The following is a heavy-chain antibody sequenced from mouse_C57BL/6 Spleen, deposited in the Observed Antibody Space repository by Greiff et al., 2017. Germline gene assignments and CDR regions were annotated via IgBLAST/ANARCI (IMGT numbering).Heavy chain of an antibody. CDR2: ISSGGSYT. V-gene: IGHV5-6*01. Sequence: EVQVVESGGDLVKPGGSLKLSCAASGFTFSSYGMSWVRQTPDKRLEWVATISSGGSYTYYPDSVKGRFTISRDNAKNTLYLQMSSLKSEDTAMYYCARRNYGNFYYFDYWGQGTTLTVSS. J-gene: IGHJ2*01. D-gene: IGHD2-1*01. CDR1: GFTFSSYG. CDR3: ARRNYGNFYYFDY.